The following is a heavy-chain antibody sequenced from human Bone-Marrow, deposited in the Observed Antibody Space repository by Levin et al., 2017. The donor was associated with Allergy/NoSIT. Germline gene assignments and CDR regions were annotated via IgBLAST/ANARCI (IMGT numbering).Heavy chain of an antibody. D-gene: IGHD3-16*02. V-gene: IGHV1-69*13. J-gene: IGHJ3*02. CDR2: INPIFATA. CDR3: ARGRIVSVAGIPAGFNI. CDR1: GDTFSTYL. Sequence: SVKVSCKASGDTFSTYLFMWVRQAPGQGLEWMGGINPIFATANYAQKFRGRVTITADESTTTVYMELSSLKSEDTALYYCARGRIVSVAGIPAGFNIWGQGTMVTVSS.